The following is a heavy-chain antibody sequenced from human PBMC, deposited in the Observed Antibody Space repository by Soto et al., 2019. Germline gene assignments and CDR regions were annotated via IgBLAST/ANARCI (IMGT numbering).Heavy chain of an antibody. D-gene: IGHD2-15*01. CDR2: IFYSGST. CDR3: ARGDYCSGGSCYSGDP. J-gene: IGHJ5*02. V-gene: IGHV4-39*07. CDR1: GGSISSSRSY. Sequence: KLSETLSLTCNVSGGSISSSRSYWAWIRQPPGKGLEWIANIFYSGSTYSNPSLKSRVTISVDTSKNQFSLNLSSVTAADTAVYYCARGDYCSGGSCYSGDPWGQGTLVTVSS.